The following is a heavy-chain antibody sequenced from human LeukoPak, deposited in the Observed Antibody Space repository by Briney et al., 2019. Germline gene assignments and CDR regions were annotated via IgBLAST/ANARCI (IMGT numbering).Heavy chain of an antibody. CDR3: AKDSFSYNGIFDALDV. J-gene: IGHJ3*01. CDR2: TAPV. CDR1: GFTFSDYA. Sequence: TGGSLRLSCAASGFTFSDYAMTWVRQAPGKGLGWVSSTAPVHYADSVKGRFTISRDDSKNTLFLQMNSLRAEDTAIYYCAKDSFSYNGIFDALDVWGQGTMVTVSS. V-gene: IGHV3-23*01. D-gene: IGHD2-8*01.